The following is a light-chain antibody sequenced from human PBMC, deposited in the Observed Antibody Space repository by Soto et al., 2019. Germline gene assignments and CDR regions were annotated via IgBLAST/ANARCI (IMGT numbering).Light chain of an antibody. CDR3: QQSYNTLIT. CDR1: QSISSY. Sequence: DIQMTQFPSSLSASVGDRVTITCRASQSISSYLNWYQHKPGQAPKVLIYAASSLQSGVPSRFSGSGSGTDFTLTINSLQAEDFATYYCQQSYNTLITFGHGTKVDI. J-gene: IGKJ3*01. CDR2: AAS. V-gene: IGKV1-39*01.